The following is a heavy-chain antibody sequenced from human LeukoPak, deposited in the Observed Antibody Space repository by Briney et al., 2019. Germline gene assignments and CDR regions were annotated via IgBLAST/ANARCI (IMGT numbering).Heavy chain of an antibody. J-gene: IGHJ4*02. D-gene: IGHD3-16*02. V-gene: IGHV4-34*01. Sequence: SETLSLTCAVYGGSFSGYYWSWIRQPPGKGLEWIGEINHSGSTNYNPSLKSRVTISVDTSQSQFSLKLSSVTAADTAVYFCARGPFGVWGTYRNKGYFDYWGQGTLVTVSS. CDR1: GGSFSGYY. CDR2: INHSGST. CDR3: ARGPFGVWGTYRNKGYFDY.